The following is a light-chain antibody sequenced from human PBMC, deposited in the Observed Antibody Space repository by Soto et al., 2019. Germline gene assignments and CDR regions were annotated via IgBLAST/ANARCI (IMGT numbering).Light chain of an antibody. CDR1: QSVGSRY. CDR3: QQRQYWPPIT. Sequence: EIVLTQSPGTLSLSPGERVTLSCRASQSVGSRYLAWYQQKPGQAPRLLIYAASTRATGIPDRFSGSGSGTDFNLTISTLEPEDFAVYYCQQRQYWPPITFGQGTRLEIK. V-gene: IGKV3D-20*02. J-gene: IGKJ5*01. CDR2: AAS.